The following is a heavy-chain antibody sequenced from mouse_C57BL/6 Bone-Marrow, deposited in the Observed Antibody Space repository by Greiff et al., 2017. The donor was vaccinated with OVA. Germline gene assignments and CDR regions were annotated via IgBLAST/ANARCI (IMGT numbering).Heavy chain of an antibody. CDR3: ARRAGRAWFAY. Sequence: EVKLMESGGGLVKPGGSLKLSCAASGFTFSSYAMSWVRQTPEKRLEWVATISDGGSYTYYPDNVKGRFTISRDNAKNNLYLQMSHLKSEDTAMYYCARRAGRAWFAYWGQGTLVTVSA. V-gene: IGHV5-4*03. CDR1: GFTFSSYA. CDR2: ISDGGSYT. D-gene: IGHD4-1*01. J-gene: IGHJ3*01.